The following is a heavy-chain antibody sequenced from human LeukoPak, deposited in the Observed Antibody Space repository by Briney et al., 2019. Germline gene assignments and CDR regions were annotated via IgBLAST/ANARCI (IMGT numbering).Heavy chain of an antibody. CDR1: GYTFTSYG. CDR3: ATGLRGAWYFDY. D-gene: IGHD4-17*01. Sequence: ASVKVSCKASGYTFTSYGLSWVRQAPGQGLEWMGWISAYNGNTNYAQKLQGRVTMTTDTSTSTAYMELRSLRSDDTAVYYCATGLRGAWYFDYWGQGTLVTVSS. J-gene: IGHJ4*02. V-gene: IGHV1-18*01. CDR2: ISAYNGNT.